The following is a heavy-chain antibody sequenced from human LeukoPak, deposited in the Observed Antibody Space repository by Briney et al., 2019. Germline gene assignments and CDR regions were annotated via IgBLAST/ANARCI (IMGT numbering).Heavy chain of an antibody. J-gene: IGHJ4*02. CDR1: GGSFSGYY. CDR3: AREGDYYDSGGYCRIDF. CDR2: INHSGST. V-gene: IGHV4-34*01. D-gene: IGHD3-22*01. Sequence: SETLSLTCAVYGGSFSGYYWSWIRQPPGKGLEWIGEINHSGSTNYNPSLKSRVTISVDTSKNQFSLKLSSVTAADTAMYYCAREGDYYDSGGYCRIDFWGQETLVTVSS.